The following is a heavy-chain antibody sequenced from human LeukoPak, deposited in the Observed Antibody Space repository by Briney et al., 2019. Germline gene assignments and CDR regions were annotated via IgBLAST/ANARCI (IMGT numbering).Heavy chain of an antibody. Sequence: GGSLRLSCAASGFTFSSYAMSWVRQAPGKWLEWVSAISGSGGSTYYADSVKGRFTISRDNSKNTLYLQMNSLRAEDTAVYYCAKDLARIGYSYAIDYWGQGTLVTVSS. D-gene: IGHD5-18*01. V-gene: IGHV3-23*01. CDR2: ISGSGGST. J-gene: IGHJ4*02. CDR3: AKDLARIGYSYAIDY. CDR1: GFTFSSYA.